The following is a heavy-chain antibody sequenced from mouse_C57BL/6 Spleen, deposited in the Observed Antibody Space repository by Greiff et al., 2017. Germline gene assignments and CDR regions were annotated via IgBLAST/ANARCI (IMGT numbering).Heavy chain of an antibody. CDR3: ARHYYGSSLDY. CDR1: GYTFTSYW. J-gene: IGHJ2*01. V-gene: IGHV1-69*01. CDR2: IDPSGSYT. Sequence: VQLQQPGAELVMPGASVKLSCKASGYTFTSYWMHWVKQRPGQGREWIGEIDPSGSYTNYNQKFKGKSTLTVDKSSSTAYMQLSSLTSEDSAVYYCARHYYGSSLDYWGQGTTLTVSS. D-gene: IGHD1-1*01.